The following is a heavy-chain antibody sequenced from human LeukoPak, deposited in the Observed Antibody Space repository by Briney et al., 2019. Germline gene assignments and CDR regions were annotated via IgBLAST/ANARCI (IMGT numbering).Heavy chain of an antibody. CDR3: ARGGSGYSFLRVDY. D-gene: IGHD3-22*01. CDR1: GGSISSYY. CDR2: IYTSGST. Sequence: SETLSLTCSVSGGSISSYYWSWIRQPPGKGLEWIGYIYTSGSTNYNPSFKSRVTISADASKNQFSLKLSSVTAADTAAYYCARGGSGYSFLRVDYWGQGTLVTVSS. V-gene: IGHV4-4*09. J-gene: IGHJ4*02.